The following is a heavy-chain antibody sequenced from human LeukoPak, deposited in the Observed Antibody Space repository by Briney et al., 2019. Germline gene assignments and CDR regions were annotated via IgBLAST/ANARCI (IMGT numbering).Heavy chain of an antibody. CDR2: IYTSGST. V-gene: IGHV4-4*07. D-gene: IGHD6-19*01. CDR3: ARVGSSGGGNYYYYYMDV. Sequence: PSETLSLTCTVSGGSISSYYWSWIRQPAGKGLEWIGRIYTSGSTNYNPSLKSRVTMSVDTSKNQFSLKLSSVTAADTAVYYCARVGSSGGGNYYYYYMDVWGKGTTVTISS. J-gene: IGHJ6*03. CDR1: GGSISSYY.